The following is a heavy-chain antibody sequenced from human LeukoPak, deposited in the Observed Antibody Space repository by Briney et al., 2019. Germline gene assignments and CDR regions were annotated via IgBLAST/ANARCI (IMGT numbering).Heavy chain of an antibody. CDR1: GGSISSGGYS. Sequence: SETLSLTCAVSGGSISSGGYSWSWIRQPPGKGLEWIGYIYHSGSTYYNPSLKSRVTISVDRSKNQFSLKLSSVTAADTAVYYCARVPHDYGDYYFDYWGQGTLVTVSS. V-gene: IGHV4-30-2*01. J-gene: IGHJ4*02. D-gene: IGHD4-17*01. CDR2: IYHSGST. CDR3: ARVPHDYGDYYFDY.